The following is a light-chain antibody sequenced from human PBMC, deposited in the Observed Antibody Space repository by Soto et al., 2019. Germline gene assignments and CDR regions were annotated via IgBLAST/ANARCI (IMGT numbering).Light chain of an antibody. J-gene: IGLJ1*01. CDR3: SSYGGYNNVV. Sequence: QSALTQPPSASGSPGQSVTISCTGTSSDIGGYNSVSWYQQHPGKAPRLMIYEVNKRPSGVPDRFSGSKSGYTASLTVSGLQAEDEGTYYCSSYGGYNNVVFGTGTKVTVL. CDR2: EVN. V-gene: IGLV2-8*01. CDR1: SSDIGGYNS.